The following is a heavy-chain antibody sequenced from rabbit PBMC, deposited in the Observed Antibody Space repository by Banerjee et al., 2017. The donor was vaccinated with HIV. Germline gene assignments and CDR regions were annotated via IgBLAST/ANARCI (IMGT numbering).Heavy chain of an antibody. CDR2: IYTGSSANT. V-gene: IGHV1S45*01. J-gene: IGHJ3*01. CDR3: ARTYAFAHTRLDL. CDR1: GFSFSSGYW. D-gene: IGHD6-1*01. Sequence: QQQLEESGGDLVKPEGSLTLTCTASGFSFSSGYWICWVRQAPGKGLEWIACIYTGSSANTYYAPWARGRFTVSKTSSTTVTLQMPSLTAADTATYFCARTYAFAHTRLDLWGPGTLVTVS.